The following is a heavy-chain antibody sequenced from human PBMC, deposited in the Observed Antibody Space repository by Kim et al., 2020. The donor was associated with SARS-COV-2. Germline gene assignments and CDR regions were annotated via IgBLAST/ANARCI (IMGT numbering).Heavy chain of an antibody. J-gene: IGHJ6*02. D-gene: IGHD2-2*01. CDR2: ISSSSSYI. CDR1: GFTFSSYS. V-gene: IGHV3-21*01. Sequence: GGSLRLSCAASGFTFSSYSMNWVRQAPGKGLEWVSSISSSSSYIYYADSVKGRFTISRDNAKNSLYLQMNSLRAEDTAVYYCARVGEGPIVVVPADMRYYYYCGMDVWGQGTTVTVSS. CDR3: ARVGEGPIVVVPADMRYYYYCGMDV.